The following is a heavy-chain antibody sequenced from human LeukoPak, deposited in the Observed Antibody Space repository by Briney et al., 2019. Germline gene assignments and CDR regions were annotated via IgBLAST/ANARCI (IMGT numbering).Heavy chain of an antibody. CDR3: AKDRDIVATIFDY. D-gene: IGHD5-12*01. Sequence: SVKVSCKASGGTFSSYAISWVRQAPGQGLEWMGGIIPIFGTANYAQKFQGRVTITADESTSTAYMELSSLRSEDTAVYYCAKDRDIVATIFDYWGQGTLVTVSS. J-gene: IGHJ4*02. CDR1: GGTFSSYA. CDR2: IIPIFGTA. V-gene: IGHV1-69*13.